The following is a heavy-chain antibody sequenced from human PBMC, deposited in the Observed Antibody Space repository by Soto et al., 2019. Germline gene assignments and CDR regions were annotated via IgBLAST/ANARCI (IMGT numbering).Heavy chain of an antibody. D-gene: IGHD2-2*01. CDR2: INAGNGKA. CDR3: AREDRDRETGLVPAAIDGMDV. Sequence: ASVKVSCKASGYTFTSYAMHWVRQAPGQRLEWIGWINAGNGKAKYSQKFKGRVTITTDESTSTAYMELSSLRSDDTAVYYCAREDRDRETGLVPAAIDGMDVWGQGTTVTVS. V-gene: IGHV1-3*01. J-gene: IGHJ6*02. CDR1: GYTFTSYA.